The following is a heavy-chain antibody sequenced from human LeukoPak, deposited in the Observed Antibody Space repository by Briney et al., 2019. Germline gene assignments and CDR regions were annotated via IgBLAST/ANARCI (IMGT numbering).Heavy chain of an antibody. D-gene: IGHD6-6*01. Sequence: ASVKVSCKASGYTFTSYYMHWVRQAPGQGLEWMGIINPSGGSTNYAQKFQGRVTMTRDTSISTAYMELSRLRSDDTAVYYCARDLEAARRRGGPILRYWGQGTLVTVSS. CDR2: INPSGGST. CDR3: ARDLEAARRRGGPILRY. CDR1: GYTFTSYY. V-gene: IGHV1-2*02. J-gene: IGHJ4*02.